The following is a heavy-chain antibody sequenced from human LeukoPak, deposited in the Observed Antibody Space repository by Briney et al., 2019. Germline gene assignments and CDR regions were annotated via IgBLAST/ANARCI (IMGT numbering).Heavy chain of an antibody. V-gene: IGHV3-9*01. D-gene: IGHD4-17*01. Sequence: GGSLRLSCAASGFTFDDYAMHWVRQAPGKGLEWVSGISWNSGSIGYADSVEGRFTISRDNAKNSLYLQMNSLRAEDTALYYCAKAFYGDYAIPFDYWGQGTLVTVSS. CDR3: AKAFYGDYAIPFDY. CDR1: GFTFDDYA. J-gene: IGHJ4*02. CDR2: ISWNSGSI.